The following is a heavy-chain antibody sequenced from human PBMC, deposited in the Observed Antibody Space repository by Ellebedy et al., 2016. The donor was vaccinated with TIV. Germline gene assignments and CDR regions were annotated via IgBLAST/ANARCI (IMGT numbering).Heavy chain of an antibody. Sequence: GESLKISXAASGFTFSSYAMHWVRQAPGKGLEWVAVISYDGSNKYYADSVKGRFTISRDNSKNTLYLQMNSLRAEDTAVYYCARRARGTHHSGNYYYYYMDVWGKGTTVTVSS. J-gene: IGHJ6*03. CDR3: ARRARGTHHSGNYYYYYMDV. CDR1: GFTFSSYA. CDR2: ISYDGSNK. V-gene: IGHV3-30-3*01. D-gene: IGHD3-10*01.